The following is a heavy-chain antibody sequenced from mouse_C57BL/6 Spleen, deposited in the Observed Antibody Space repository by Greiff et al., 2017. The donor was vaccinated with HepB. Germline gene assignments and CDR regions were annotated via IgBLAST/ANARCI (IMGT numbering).Heavy chain of an antibody. D-gene: IGHD3-2*02. CDR1: GYTFTSYW. J-gene: IGHJ4*01. CDR3: ARQGTAQASDYAMDY. V-gene: IGHV1-69*01. Sequence: VQLQQPGAELVMPGASVKLSCKASGYTFTSYWMHWVKQRPGQGLEWIGEIDPSDSYTNYNQKFKGKSTLTVDKSSSTAYMQLSSLTSEDSAVYYCARQGTAQASDYAMDYWGQGTSVTVSS. CDR2: IDPSDSYT.